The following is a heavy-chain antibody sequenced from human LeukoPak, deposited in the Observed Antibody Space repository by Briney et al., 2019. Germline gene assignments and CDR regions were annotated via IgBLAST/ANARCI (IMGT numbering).Heavy chain of an antibody. Sequence: SVKVSCKASGGTFSSYAISWVRQAPGQGLEWMGGIIPIFGTANYAQKFQGRVTITADESTSTAYMELSSLRSEDTAVYYCARDGPYGAYYLDYWGQGTLVTVSS. CDR3: ARDGPYGAYYLDY. J-gene: IGHJ4*02. CDR1: GGTFSSYA. CDR2: IIPIFGTA. V-gene: IGHV1-69*13. D-gene: IGHD4-17*01.